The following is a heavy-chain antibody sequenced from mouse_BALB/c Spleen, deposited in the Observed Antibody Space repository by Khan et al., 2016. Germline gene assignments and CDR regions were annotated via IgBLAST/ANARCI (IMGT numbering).Heavy chain of an antibody. CDR3: TTTFAY. CDR1: GFTFSSYW. J-gene: IGHJ3*01. CDR2: IRLKSDNYAT. Sequence: EVKLEVSGGGLVQPGGSMKLSCVASGFTFSSYWMSWVRQSPEKGLEWVAEIRLKSDNYATHYAESVKGKFTISRDDSKSRLYLQMNSLRAEDTGIYYCTTTFAYWGQGTLVTVSA. V-gene: IGHV6-6*02. D-gene: IGHD2-12*01.